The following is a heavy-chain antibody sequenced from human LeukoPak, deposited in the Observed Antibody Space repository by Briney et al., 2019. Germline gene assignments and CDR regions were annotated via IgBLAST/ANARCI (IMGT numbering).Heavy chain of an antibody. CDR3: ARTYYDIAGYYYGMDV. Sequence: SETLSLTCAVSGGSISSYYWSWIRQPPGKGLEWIGYIYYSGSTNYNPSLKSRVTISVDTSKNQFSLKLSSVTAADTAVYYCARTYYDIAGYYYGMDVWGQGTTVTVPS. CDR1: GGSISSYY. V-gene: IGHV4-59*01. D-gene: IGHD3-9*01. J-gene: IGHJ6*02. CDR2: IYYSGST.